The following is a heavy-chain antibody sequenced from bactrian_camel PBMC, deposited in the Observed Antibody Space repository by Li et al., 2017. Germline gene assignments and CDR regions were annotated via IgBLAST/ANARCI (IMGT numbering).Heavy chain of an antibody. CDR2: IDSDGST. J-gene: IGHJ4*01. CDR3: AAPRLKQRCGNWGAYNH. CDR1: GYTSSMHI. Sequence: QLVESGGGMVQDGGSLRLSCAVSGYTSSMHIMAWFRQAPGKEREGVAAIDSDGSTSYADAVQGRFTISLDSAKNTVYLQMDDLKPEDSAMYYCAAPRLKQRCGNWGAYNHWGQGTQVTVS. V-gene: IGHV3S53*01. D-gene: IGHD7*01.